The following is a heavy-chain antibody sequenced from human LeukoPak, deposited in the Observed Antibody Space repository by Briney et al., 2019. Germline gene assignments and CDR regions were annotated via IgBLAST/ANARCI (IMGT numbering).Heavy chain of an antibody. V-gene: IGHV4-34*01. CDR3: ARHLRFRGGYFDY. CDR1: GGSISSYY. J-gene: IGHJ4*02. D-gene: IGHD2-15*01. Sequence: SETLSLTCTVSGGSISSYYWSWIRQPPGKGLEWIGEINHSGSTNYNPSLKSRVTISVDTSKNQFSLKLSSVTAADTAVYYCARHLRFRGGYFDYWGQGTLVTVSS. CDR2: INHSGST.